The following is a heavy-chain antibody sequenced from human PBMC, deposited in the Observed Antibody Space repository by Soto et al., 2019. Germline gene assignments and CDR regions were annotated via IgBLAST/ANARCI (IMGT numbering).Heavy chain of an antibody. J-gene: IGHJ3*02. CDR2: ISSSSSTI. V-gene: IGHV3-48*02. CDR3: VRDAVPSYYYDSSGYDAFDI. Sequence: GGSLRLSCAASGFTFSSYSMNWVRQAPGKGLEWVSYISSSSSTIYYADSVKGRFTISRDNAKNSLYLQMNSLRDEDTAVYDCVRDAVPSYYYDSSGYDAFDIWGQGTMVTVSS. CDR1: GFTFSSYS. D-gene: IGHD3-22*01.